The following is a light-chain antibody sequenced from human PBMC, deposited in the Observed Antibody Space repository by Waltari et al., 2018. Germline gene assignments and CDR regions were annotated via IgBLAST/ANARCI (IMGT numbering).Light chain of an antibody. CDR1: SGNIASNY. CDR2: EDD. CDR3: QSYDSNIQGV. Sequence: NFMLTQPHPVSGSPGKTVTISCPRSSGNIASNYVQCYQQRPGRAPTTVIFEDDQRPSGVPDRFSGSIDSSSNSASLSISGLKTEDEADYYCQSYDSNIQGVFGGGTMLTVL. J-gene: IGLJ3*02. V-gene: IGLV6-57*04.